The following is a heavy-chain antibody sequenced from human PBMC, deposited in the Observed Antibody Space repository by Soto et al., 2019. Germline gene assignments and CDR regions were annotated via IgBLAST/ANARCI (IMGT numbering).Heavy chain of an antibody. CDR2: INHSGST. D-gene: IGHD1-1*01. CDR3: ARRPQLERPVAAFEI. CDR1: GGSFSGYY. J-gene: IGHJ3*02. V-gene: IGHV4-34*01. Sequence: TSETLSLTCAVYGGSFSGYYWSWIRQPPGKGLGWIGEINHSGSTNYNPSLKSRVTISVDTSKNQFSLKLSSVTAADTAVYYCARRPQLERPVAAFEIWGQGTMVTVSS.